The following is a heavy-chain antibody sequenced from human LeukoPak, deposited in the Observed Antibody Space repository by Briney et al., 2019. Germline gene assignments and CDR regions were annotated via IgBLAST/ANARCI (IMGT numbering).Heavy chain of an antibody. CDR3: ARVGSSTSCYGY. CDR1: GFTFSSYS. V-gene: IGHV3-21*01. CDR2: ISSSGSYI. D-gene: IGHD2-2*01. Sequence: GGSLRLSCAASGFTFSSYSMNWVRQAPGKGLEWVSSISSSGSYICYADSVKGRFTISRDNAKNSLYLQMNSLRAEDTAVYYCARVGSSTSCYGYWGQGTLVTVSS. J-gene: IGHJ4*02.